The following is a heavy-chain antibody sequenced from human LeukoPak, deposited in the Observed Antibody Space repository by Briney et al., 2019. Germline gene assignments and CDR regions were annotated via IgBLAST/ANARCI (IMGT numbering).Heavy chain of an antibody. Sequence: GASVKVSCKASGYTFTGYYMHWVRQAPGQGLEWMGWINPNSGGTNYAQKFQGRVTMTRDTSISTAYMELSRLRSDDTAVYYCAREPYYYDSSGYAYYYYMDVWGKWTTVTVSS. V-gene: IGHV1-2*02. CDR2: INPNSGGT. CDR1: GYTFTGYY. CDR3: AREPYYYDSSGYAYYYYMDV. D-gene: IGHD3-22*01. J-gene: IGHJ6*03.